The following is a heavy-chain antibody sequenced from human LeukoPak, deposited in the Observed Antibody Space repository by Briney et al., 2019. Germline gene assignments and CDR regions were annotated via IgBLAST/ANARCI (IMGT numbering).Heavy chain of an antibody. Sequence: GASVKVSCKASGYTFTSYGISWVRQAPGQGLEWMGWISAYNGNTNYAQKLQGRVTMTTDTSTSTAYMELRSLRSDDTAVYYRARVTYYYDSSRYFDYWGQGTLVTVSS. CDR1: GYTFTSYG. D-gene: IGHD3-22*01. V-gene: IGHV1-18*01. J-gene: IGHJ4*02. CDR2: ISAYNGNT. CDR3: ARVTYYYDSSRYFDY.